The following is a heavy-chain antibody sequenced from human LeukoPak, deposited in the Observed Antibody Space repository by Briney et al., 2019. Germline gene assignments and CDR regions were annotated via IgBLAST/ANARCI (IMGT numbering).Heavy chain of an antibody. CDR2: IIPIFGTA. CDR1: GGTFSSYA. Sequence: SVKVSCKASGGTFSSYAISWVRQAPGQGLEWMGGIIPIFGTANYAQKFQGRVTITADKSTSTAYMELSSLRSEDTAVYYCAREMATIENYFDYWGQGTLVTVSS. CDR3: AREMATIENYFDY. D-gene: IGHD5-24*01. J-gene: IGHJ4*02. V-gene: IGHV1-69*06.